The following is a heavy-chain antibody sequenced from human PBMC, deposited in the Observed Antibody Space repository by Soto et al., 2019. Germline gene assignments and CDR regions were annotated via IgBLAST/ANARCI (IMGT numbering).Heavy chain of an antibody. Sequence: GGSLRLSCAASGFTFSSYEMNWVRQVPGKGLEWVSYISSGGTTIYYADSVKGRFTISRDNAKNSLDLQMNSLRADDTAIYYCARALDFWSGYLSDWGQGTLVTVSS. CDR1: GFTFSSYE. CDR3: ARALDFWSGYLSD. CDR2: ISSGGTTI. D-gene: IGHD3-3*01. V-gene: IGHV3-48*03. J-gene: IGHJ4*02.